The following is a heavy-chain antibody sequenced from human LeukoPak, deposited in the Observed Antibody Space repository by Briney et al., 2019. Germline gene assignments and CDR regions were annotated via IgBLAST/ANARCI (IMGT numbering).Heavy chain of an antibody. D-gene: IGHD3-10*02. CDR1: GFTFSTFH. CDR2: IHNDGGNE. J-gene: IGHJ5*02. CDR3: ARSYVLNFFNP. V-gene: IGHV3-30*02. Sequence: GGSLRLSCATSGFTFSTFHMHWVRQAPGGVPEWVAFIHNDGGNEYYGDSVKGRFTISRDNSKSTLYLQLNSLATEDTAVYYCARSYVLNFFNPWGQGTLVTVSS.